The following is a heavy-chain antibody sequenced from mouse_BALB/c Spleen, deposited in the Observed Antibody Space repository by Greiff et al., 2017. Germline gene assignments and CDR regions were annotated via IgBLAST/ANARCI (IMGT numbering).Heavy chain of an antibody. Sequence: QVQLKQPGAELVKPGASVKLSCKASGYTFTSYWMHWVKQRPGQGLEWIGEINPSNGRTNYNEKFKSKATLTVDKSSSTAYMQLSSLTSEDSAVYYCARGVLQEAWFAYWGQGTLVTVSA. J-gene: IGHJ3*01. CDR1: GYTFTSYW. CDR3: ARGVLQEAWFAY. CDR2: INPSNGRT. D-gene: IGHD2-14*01. V-gene: IGHV1S81*02.